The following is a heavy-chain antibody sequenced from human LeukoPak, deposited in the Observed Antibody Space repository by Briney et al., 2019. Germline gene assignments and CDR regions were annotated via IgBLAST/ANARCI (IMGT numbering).Heavy chain of an antibody. CDR1: GFTFDDYA. CDR3: AKGAHWFDP. J-gene: IGHJ5*02. Sequence: PGGSLRLSCAASGFTFDDYAMHWVRQAPGKGLEWVSGISWNSGSIGYADSVKGLFTISRDNAKNSLYLQMNSLRAEDTALYYCAKGAHWFDPWGQGTLVTVSS. V-gene: IGHV3-9*01. CDR2: ISWNSGSI.